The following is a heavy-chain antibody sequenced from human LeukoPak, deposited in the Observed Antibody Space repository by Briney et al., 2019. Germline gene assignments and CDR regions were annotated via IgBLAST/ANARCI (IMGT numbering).Heavy chain of an antibody. V-gene: IGHV3-66*03. D-gene: IGHD3-10*01. Sequence: PGGSLRLSCAASGFSVSSPYMRWVRQAPGTALEWVSLIYTSGSTFYADSVMGRFTISRDNSKNTLFLQLNSLRAEDSAVYCCTRDRAGTQSWVEFDLWGQGTLVSVSS. CDR2: IYTSGST. CDR1: GFSVSSPY. J-gene: IGHJ5*02. CDR3: TRDRAGTQSWVEFDL.